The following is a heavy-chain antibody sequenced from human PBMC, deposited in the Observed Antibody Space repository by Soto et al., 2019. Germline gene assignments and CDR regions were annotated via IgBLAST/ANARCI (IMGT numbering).Heavy chain of an antibody. CDR1: GGSISGYY. D-gene: IGHD1-26*01. J-gene: IGHJ4*02. V-gene: IGHV4-59*08. CDR3: ARLGASWGSRFLDY. CDR2: IYSTGTT. Sequence: QVQLQESGPGLVKPSETLSLTCTVSGGSISGYYWSWIRQPPGKGLEWIGYIYSTGTTNYNPSLKSRVTISLDTSKTQFSLKLSSVTAADTAVYYCARLGASWGSRFLDYWGQGTLVTVSS.